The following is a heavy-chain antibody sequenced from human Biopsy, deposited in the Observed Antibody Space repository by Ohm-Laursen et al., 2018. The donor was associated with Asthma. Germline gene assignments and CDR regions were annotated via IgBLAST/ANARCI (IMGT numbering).Heavy chain of an antibody. CDR1: GFTFSSYA. D-gene: IGHD3-22*01. CDR2: ISGGGGLQ. J-gene: IGHJ4*02. Sequence: SLRLSCSASGFTFSSYALTWVRQAPGQGLEWVSGISGGGGLQYYADSVKGWFTISRDNSKNTLYLQMNSLRAEDTARYYCAKVAGTYYYDSTGYPGVDYWGQGTPVTVSS. CDR3: AKVAGTYYYDSTGYPGVDY. V-gene: IGHV3-23*01.